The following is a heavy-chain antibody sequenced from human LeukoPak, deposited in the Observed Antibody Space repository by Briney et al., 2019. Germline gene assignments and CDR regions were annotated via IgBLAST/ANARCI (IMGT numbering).Heavy chain of an antibody. V-gene: IGHV3-21*01. CDR3: ARDINYDFWSGYISTLDNDY. D-gene: IGHD3-3*01. CDR1: GFTFSSYS. Sequence: GGSLRLSCAASGFTFSSYSMNWVRQAPGKGLEWVSSISSSSSYIYHADSVKGRFTISRDNAKNSLYLQMNSLRAEDTAVYYCARDINYDFWSGYISTLDNDYWGQGTLVTVSS. J-gene: IGHJ4*02. CDR2: ISSSSSYI.